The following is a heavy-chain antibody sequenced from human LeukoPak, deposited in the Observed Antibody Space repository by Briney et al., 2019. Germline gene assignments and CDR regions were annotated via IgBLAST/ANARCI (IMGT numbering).Heavy chain of an antibody. J-gene: IGHJ4*02. Sequence: PGGSLRLSCAASGFTFSSYEMNWVRQAPGKGLEWVANIKHDGTEEYYVESVKGRFTVSRDNAENSLYLQMNSLTAEDTAIYYCARDFYFDYWGPGTRVTVSS. CDR1: GFTFSSYE. V-gene: IGHV3-7*04. CDR3: ARDFYFDY. CDR2: IKHDGTEE.